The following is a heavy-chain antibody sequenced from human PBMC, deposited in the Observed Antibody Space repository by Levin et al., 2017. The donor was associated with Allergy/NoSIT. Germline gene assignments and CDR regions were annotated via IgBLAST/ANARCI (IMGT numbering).Heavy chain of an antibody. CDR1: GYSFSGYY. Sequence: ASVKVSCKASGYSFSGYYVHWVRQAPGQGLEWMGWMNPNSGGTKYAENFQGRVTMTRDTSISTAYMELTRLRSNDTAVYYCARAAGSYRGNFDYWGQG. J-gene: IGHJ4*02. CDR3: ARAAGSYRGNFDY. CDR2: MNPNSGGT. V-gene: IGHV1-2*02. D-gene: IGHD1-26*01.